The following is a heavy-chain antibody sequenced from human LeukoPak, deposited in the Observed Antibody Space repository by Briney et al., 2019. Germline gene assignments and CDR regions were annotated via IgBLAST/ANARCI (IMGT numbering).Heavy chain of an antibody. CDR3: ARDGGQYYDFWSGYPRNDAFDI. D-gene: IGHD3-3*01. J-gene: IGHJ3*02. Sequence: PGGSLRLSCAASGFTFSSYSMNWVRQAPGKGLEWVSYISSSSSTIYYADSVKGRFTISRDNAKNSLNLQMNSLRAEDTAVYYCARDGGQYYDFWSGYPRNDAFDIWGQGTMVTVSS. CDR2: ISSSSSTI. V-gene: IGHV3-48*01. CDR1: GFTFSSYS.